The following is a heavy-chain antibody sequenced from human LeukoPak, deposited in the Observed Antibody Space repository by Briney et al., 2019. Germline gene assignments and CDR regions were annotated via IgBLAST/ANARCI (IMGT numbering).Heavy chain of an antibody. CDR3: AGEVTNDAFDI. J-gene: IGHJ3*02. CDR1: GFSFSSYG. D-gene: IGHD4-17*01. V-gene: IGHV3-33*01. Sequence: GRTLRLSCAASGFSFSSYGMHWVRQAPGKGLEWVAVIWSDGRNKFYADSVKGRFTVSRDNSKNTLFLQMSSLRADDTALYYCAGEVTNDAFDIWGQGTMVTVSP. CDR2: IWSDGRNK.